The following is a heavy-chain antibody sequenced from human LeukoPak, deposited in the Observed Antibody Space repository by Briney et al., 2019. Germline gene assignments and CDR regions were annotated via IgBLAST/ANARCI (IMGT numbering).Heavy chain of an antibody. CDR3: ARSDTYCGGDCYSVN. D-gene: IGHD2-21*02. Sequence: ASVKVSCKASGYTFTGYYMHWVRQAPGQGLEWMGWINPNSGGTNYAQKLQGRVTMTTDTSTSTAYMELRSLRSDDTAVYYCARSDTYCGGDCYSVNWGQGTLVTVSS. CDR1: GYTFTGYY. J-gene: IGHJ4*02. CDR2: INPNSGGT. V-gene: IGHV1-2*02.